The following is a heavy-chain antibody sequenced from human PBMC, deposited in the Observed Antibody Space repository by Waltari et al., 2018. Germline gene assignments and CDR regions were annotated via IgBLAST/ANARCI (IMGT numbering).Heavy chain of an antibody. CDR1: GFTFSTYA. Sequence: EVQLLESGGGLEQRGGSLRLSCAASGFTFSTYAMTWVRQAPGKGREWVSGMSGSGSGTYYADAVKGRFTISRDNSKNTLYLQMNSLRGEDTAVYYCAKDADYDSSGYVYDYWGQGTLVTVSS. CDR2: MSGSGSGT. CDR3: AKDADYDSSGYVYDY. J-gene: IGHJ4*02. V-gene: IGHV3-23*01. D-gene: IGHD3-22*01.